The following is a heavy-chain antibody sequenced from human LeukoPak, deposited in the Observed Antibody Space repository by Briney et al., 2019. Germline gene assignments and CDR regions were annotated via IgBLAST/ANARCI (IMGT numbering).Heavy chain of an antibody. V-gene: IGHV3-7*02. Sequence: GGSLRLSCAASGFTLSVYWMTWVRQAPGKGLEWVANINKDGSEKYYVDSVKGRFTISRDNAKNSLFLQMNSLRDEDTAVYYCASGFSSSPYFDYWGQGTVVTVSS. CDR1: GFTLSVYW. J-gene: IGHJ4*02. CDR3: ASGFSSSPYFDY. CDR2: INKDGSEK. D-gene: IGHD6-6*01.